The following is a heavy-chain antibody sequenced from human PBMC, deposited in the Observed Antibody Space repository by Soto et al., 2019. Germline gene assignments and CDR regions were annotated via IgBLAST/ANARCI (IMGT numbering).Heavy chain of an antibody. CDR1: GGTFSSYA. J-gene: IGHJ4*02. V-gene: IGHV1-69*13. CDR2: IIPIFGTA. CDR3: ANLYWSYYNEKTQL. D-gene: IGHD3-10*01. Sequence: SVKVSCKASGGTFSSYAISWVRQAPGQGLEWMGGIIPIFGTANYAQKFQGRVTITADESTSTAYMELSSLRSEDTAVYYCANLYWSYYNEKTQLWGQGTLVTVSS.